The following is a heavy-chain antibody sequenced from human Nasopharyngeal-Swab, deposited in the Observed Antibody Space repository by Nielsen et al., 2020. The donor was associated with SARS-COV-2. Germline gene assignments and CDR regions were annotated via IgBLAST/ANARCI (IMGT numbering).Heavy chain of an antibody. Sequence: GESLKISCAASGFTFDDYTMHWVRQAPGKGLEWVSLISWDGDTTYYADSMKGRFTISRDNSKNSLYLQMNSLRTEDTALYYCAKLPPDYYDSSASSDYWGQGTLVTVSS. CDR1: GFTFDDYT. CDR2: ISWDGDTT. D-gene: IGHD3-22*01. CDR3: AKLPPDYYDSSASSDY. J-gene: IGHJ4*02. V-gene: IGHV3-43*01.